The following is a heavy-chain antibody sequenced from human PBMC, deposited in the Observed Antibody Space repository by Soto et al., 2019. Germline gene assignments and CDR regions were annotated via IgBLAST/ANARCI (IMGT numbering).Heavy chain of an antibody. V-gene: IGHV1-3*01. D-gene: IGHD3-3*01. J-gene: IGHJ4*02. CDR1: GYTSTEYG. Sequence: GASVKVSCKTSGYTSTEYGMHWVRQAPGQRLEWMGLINAGSDDTKYLQRFQDRITITRDTSATTFYMEVSSLRSEDTAVYYCARDLWTRNIDFWGQGTPVTVSS. CDR2: INAGSDDT. CDR3: ARDLWTRNIDF.